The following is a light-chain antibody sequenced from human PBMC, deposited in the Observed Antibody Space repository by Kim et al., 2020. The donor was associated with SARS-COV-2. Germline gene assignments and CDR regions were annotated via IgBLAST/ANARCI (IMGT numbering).Light chain of an antibody. CDR1: QSLLHSNGYNY. J-gene: IGKJ1*01. CDR2: MAS. Sequence: DVVMTQSPLSLPVTPGEPASISCRSSQSLLHSNGYNYLDWYLQKPGQSPQLLIYMASNRASGVPDRFSGSGSGTDFTLNISRVEAEDVGVYYCMQARQSPPWTFGPGTKVDSK. V-gene: IGKV2-28*01. CDR3: MQARQSPPWT.